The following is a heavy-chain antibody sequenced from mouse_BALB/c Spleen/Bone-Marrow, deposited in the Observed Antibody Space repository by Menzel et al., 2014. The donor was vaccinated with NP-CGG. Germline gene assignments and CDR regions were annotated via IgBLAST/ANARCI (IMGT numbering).Heavy chain of an antibody. J-gene: IGHJ2*01. D-gene: IGHD1-1*01. Sequence: EVQVVESGPGLVKPSQSLSLTCTVTGYSITSDYAWNWIRQFPGNKQEWMGYMSSSGSTSYRPSLKSRISITRDTSKNQFFLQLNSVTAEDTGTYYCTRDYYGSSYFDYWGQGTTLTVSS. CDR1: GYSITSDYA. CDR3: TRDYYGSSYFDY. CDR2: MSSSGST. V-gene: IGHV3-2*02.